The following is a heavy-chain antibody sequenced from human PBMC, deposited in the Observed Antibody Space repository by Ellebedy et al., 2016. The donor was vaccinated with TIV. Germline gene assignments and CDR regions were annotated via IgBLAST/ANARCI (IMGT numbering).Heavy chain of an antibody. D-gene: IGHD1-26*01. Sequence: AASVKVSCKASGYTFTGYYMHWVRQAPGQGLEWMGWINPNSGGTNYAQKFQGWVTMTRDTSISTAYMELSRLRSDDTAVYYCARANSGSYSNRFDPWGQGTLVTVSS. CDR2: INPNSGGT. J-gene: IGHJ5*02. V-gene: IGHV1-2*04. CDR3: ARANSGSYSNRFDP. CDR1: GYTFTGYY.